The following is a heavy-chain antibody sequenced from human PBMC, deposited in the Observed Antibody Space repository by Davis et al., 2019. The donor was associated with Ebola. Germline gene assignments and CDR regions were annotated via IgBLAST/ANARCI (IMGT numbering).Heavy chain of an antibody. CDR3: ARGAKQWLATMDV. J-gene: IGHJ6*02. D-gene: IGHD6-19*01. Sequence: SRVTISVDTSKNQFSLKLSSVTAADTAVYYCARGAKQWLATMDVWGQGTTVTVSS. V-gene: IGHV4-34*01.